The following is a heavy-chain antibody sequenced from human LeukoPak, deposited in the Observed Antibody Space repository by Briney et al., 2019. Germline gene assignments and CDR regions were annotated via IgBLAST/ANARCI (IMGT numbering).Heavy chain of an antibody. V-gene: IGHV3-64D*06. J-gene: IGHJ4*02. D-gene: IGHD5-24*01. CDR3: VQSGSPEMATNAFDY. CDR2: ISSNGGST. CDR1: GFTFSNYA. Sequence: GGSLRLSCSASGFTFSNYAMRWVRQAPGKGLEYVSAISSNGGSTYYADSVECRFTISRDNSKNTLYLQISSLRAEDTAVYYCVQSGSPEMATNAFDYWGQGTLVTVSS.